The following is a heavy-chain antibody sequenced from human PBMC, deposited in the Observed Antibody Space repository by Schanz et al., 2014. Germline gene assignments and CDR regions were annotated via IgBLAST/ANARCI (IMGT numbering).Heavy chain of an antibody. CDR2: ISGSGVIT. D-gene: IGHD3-22*01. J-gene: IGHJ4*02. V-gene: IGHV3-23*04. CDR1: GFTFSGYG. CDR3: AKVWGSDYFYPFDY. Sequence: VQLVESGGGVVQPGRSLRLSCAASGFTFSGYGMHWVRQAPGKGPEWFSAISGSGVITYYEDSVKGRFTISRDNSKNTLYLQMSSLRAEDTAVYYCAKVWGSDYFYPFDYWGQGTLVTVSS.